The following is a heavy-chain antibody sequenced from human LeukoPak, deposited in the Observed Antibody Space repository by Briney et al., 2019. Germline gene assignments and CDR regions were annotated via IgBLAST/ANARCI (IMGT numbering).Heavy chain of an antibody. CDR3: TTGYRDYFDY. CDR2: IKSKTDGGTT. CDR1: GFTFSNAW. J-gene: IGHJ4*02. V-gene: IGHV3-15*01. Sequence: GGSLRLSCAASGFTFSNAWMSWVRQAPGKGLEWVGRIKSKTDGGTTDYAASVKERFSISRDGSKNTLYLQMNSLQTEDTAVYYCTTGYRDYFDYWGQGTLVTVSS. D-gene: IGHD6-13*01.